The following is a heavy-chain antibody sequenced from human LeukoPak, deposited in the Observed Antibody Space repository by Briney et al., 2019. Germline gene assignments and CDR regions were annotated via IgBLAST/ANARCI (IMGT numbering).Heavy chain of an antibody. CDR2: IIPIFGTA. CDR1: GGTFSSYA. Sequence: SVKVSCKASGGTFSSYAISWVRQAPGQGLEWMGRIIPIFGTANYAQKFQGRVTISTDESTSAAYMELSSLRSEDTAVYYCARGGRDGYPYYYYYMDVWGKGTTVTVSS. D-gene: IGHD5-24*01. V-gene: IGHV1-69*05. CDR3: ARGGRDGYPYYYYYMDV. J-gene: IGHJ6*03.